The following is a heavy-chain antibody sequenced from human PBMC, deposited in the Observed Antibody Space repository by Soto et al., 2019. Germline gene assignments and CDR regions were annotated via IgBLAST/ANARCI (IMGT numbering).Heavy chain of an antibody. V-gene: IGHV3-43*02. CDR2: ISGDGGST. D-gene: IGHD2-15*01. CDR3: AKEADSGSVGSCCYSYYGMDV. Sequence: GGSLRLSCAASGFTFDDYAMHWVRQAPGKGLEWVSLISGDGGSTYYADSVKGRFTISRDNSKNSLYLQMNSLRTEDTALEYGAKEADSGSVGSCCYSYYGMDVWGQGTTVTVSS. CDR1: GFTFDDYA. J-gene: IGHJ6*02.